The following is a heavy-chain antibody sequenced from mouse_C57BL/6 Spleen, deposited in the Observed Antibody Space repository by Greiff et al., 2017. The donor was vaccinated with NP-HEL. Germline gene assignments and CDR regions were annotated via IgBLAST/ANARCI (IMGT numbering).Heavy chain of an antibody. J-gene: IGHJ3*01. CDR3: ARERGYDYDGGRAWFAY. Sequence: VQLQQSGPELVKPGASVKISCKASGYTFTDYYMNWVKQSHGKSLEWIGDINPNNGGTSYNQKFKGKATLTVDKSSSTAYMELRSLTSEDTAVYYCARERGYDYDGGRAWFAYWGQGTLVTVSA. D-gene: IGHD2-4*01. CDR1: GYTFTDYY. V-gene: IGHV1-26*01. CDR2: INPNNGGT.